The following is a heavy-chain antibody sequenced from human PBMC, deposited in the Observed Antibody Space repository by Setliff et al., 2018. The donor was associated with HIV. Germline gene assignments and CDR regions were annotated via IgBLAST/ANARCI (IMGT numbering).Heavy chain of an antibody. J-gene: IGHJ5*02. CDR1: GGSMNSHY. V-gene: IGHV4-59*11. CDR3: ARVARVHPFDP. Sequence: PSETLSLTCSVFGGSMNSHYWSWIRQPPGKGLEWIGLIYYTGIPTYNTSLKSRVTMSVDRSKNQFSLRLTSVTAADTAMYYCARVARVHPFDPWGQGTRVTVSS. CDR2: IYYTGIP.